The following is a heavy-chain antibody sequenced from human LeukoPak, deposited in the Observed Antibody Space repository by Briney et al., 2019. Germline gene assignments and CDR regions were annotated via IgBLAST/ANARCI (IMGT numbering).Heavy chain of an antibody. CDR2: IKQDGSQK. CDR1: GFSFNAYL. CDR3: ARDLKGFNL. Sequence: GGSLRLSCVASGFSFNAYLMSWVRQAPRKGLEWVANIKQDGSQKFYLDSVKGRFTISRDNGNNSLYLHMSRLRVEDTAVYYCARDLKGFNLWGQGALVTVSS. V-gene: IGHV3-7*04. J-gene: IGHJ5*02.